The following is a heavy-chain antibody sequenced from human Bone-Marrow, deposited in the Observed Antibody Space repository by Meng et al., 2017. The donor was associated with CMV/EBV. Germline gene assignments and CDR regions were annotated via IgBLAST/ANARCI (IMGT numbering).Heavy chain of an antibody. J-gene: IGHJ4*02. CDR2: IKQDGSEK. D-gene: IGHD2-15*01. V-gene: IGHV3-7*01. CDR3: ARERWQNKRGFFDY. CDR1: GFTSSSYW. Sequence: GGSLRLSCAASGFTSSSYWMSWVRQAPGKGLEWVANIKQDGSEKYYVDSVKGRFTISRDNAKNSLYLQMNSLRAEDTAVYYCARERWQNKRGFFDYWGQGTLVTVSS.